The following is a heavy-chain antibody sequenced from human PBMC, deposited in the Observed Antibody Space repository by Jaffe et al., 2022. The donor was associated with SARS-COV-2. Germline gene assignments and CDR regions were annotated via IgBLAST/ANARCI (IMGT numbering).Heavy chain of an antibody. D-gene: IGHD1-26*01. CDR1: GYTFTGYY. V-gene: IGHV1-2*06. Sequence: QVQLVQSGAEVKKPGASVKVSCKASGYTFTGYYMHWVRQAPGQGLEWMGRINPNSGGTNYAQKFQGRVTMTRDTSISTAYMELSRLRSDDTAVYYCASDIVGATHAYYYYYGMDVWGQGTTVTVSS. CDR2: INPNSGGT. J-gene: IGHJ6*02. CDR3: ASDIVGATHAYYYYYGMDV.